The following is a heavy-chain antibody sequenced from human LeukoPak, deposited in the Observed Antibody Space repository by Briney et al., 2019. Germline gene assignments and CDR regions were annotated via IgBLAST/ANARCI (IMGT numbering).Heavy chain of an antibody. CDR1: GFTFSSYG. D-gene: IGHD5-18*01. CDR3: ARGGYSHGTNWFDP. CDR2: IWYDGSNK. J-gene: IGHJ5*02. V-gene: IGHV3-33*01. Sequence: PGGSLRLSCAAPGFTFSSYGMHWVRQAPGKGLEWVAVIWYDGSNKYYADSVKGRFTISRDNSKNTLYLQMNSLRAEDTAVYYCARGGYSHGTNWFDPWGQGTLVTVSS.